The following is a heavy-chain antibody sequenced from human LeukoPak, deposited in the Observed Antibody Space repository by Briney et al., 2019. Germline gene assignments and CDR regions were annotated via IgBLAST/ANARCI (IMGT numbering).Heavy chain of an antibody. CDR1: GFTFIDYW. V-gene: IGHV3-7*01. D-gene: IGHD2-2*01. J-gene: IGHJ4*02. CDR2: IKQDGSEK. Sequence: GGSLRLSCAASGFTFIDYWMSWVRQAPGKGLEWVANIKQDGSEKYYVDSVKGRFTISRDNTKKSLYLQMNSLRVEDTAIYYCARVPIVVVPAAQTYYFDYWGQGTLVTVSS. CDR3: ARVPIVVVPAAQTYYFDY.